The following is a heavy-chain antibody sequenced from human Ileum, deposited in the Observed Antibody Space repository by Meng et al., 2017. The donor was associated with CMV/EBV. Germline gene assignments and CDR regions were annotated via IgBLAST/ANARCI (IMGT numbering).Heavy chain of an antibody. J-gene: IGHJ4*02. V-gene: IGHV1-18*01. D-gene: IGHD3-10*01. CDR1: YTFTSYG. CDR3: ARDHYYGSGSYYNLADY. Sequence: YTFTSYGISWVRQAHGQGLEWMGWISAYNGNTNYAQKLQGRVTMTTDTSTSTAYMELRSLRSDDTAVYYCARDHYYGSGSYYNLADYWGQGTLVTVSS. CDR2: ISAYNGNT.